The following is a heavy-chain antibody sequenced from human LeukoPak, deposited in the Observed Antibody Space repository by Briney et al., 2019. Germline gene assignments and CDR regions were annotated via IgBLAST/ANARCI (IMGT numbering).Heavy chain of an antibody. CDR2: MNPNSGNT. CDR3: ARDLYGSGSYYNNPFDP. Sequence: ASVKVSCKASGYTFTSYDINWVRQATGQGLEWMGWMNPNSGNTGYAQKFQGRVTITRNTSISTAYMELSRLRSDDTAVYYCARDLYGSGSYYNNPFDPWGQGTLVTVSS. V-gene: IGHV1-8*03. J-gene: IGHJ5*02. CDR1: GYTFTSYD. D-gene: IGHD3-10*01.